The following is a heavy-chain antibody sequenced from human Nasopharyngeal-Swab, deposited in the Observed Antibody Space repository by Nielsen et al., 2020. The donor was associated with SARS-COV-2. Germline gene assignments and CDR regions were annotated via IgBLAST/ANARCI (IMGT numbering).Heavy chain of an antibody. Sequence: LSLTCAASGFTFSSYAMHWVRQAPGKGLEWVAVISYDGSNKCYADSVKGRFTISRDNSKNTLYLQMNSLRAEDTAVYYCARDRGYSSSWYFYYYGMDVWGQGTTVTVSS. CDR2: ISYDGSNK. J-gene: IGHJ6*02. CDR3: ARDRGYSSSWYFYYYGMDV. CDR1: GFTFSSYA. D-gene: IGHD6-13*01. V-gene: IGHV3-30-3*01.